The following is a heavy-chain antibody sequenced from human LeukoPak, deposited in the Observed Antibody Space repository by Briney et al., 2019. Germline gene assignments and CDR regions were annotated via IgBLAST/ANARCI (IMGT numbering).Heavy chain of an antibody. Sequence: ASVKVSCKASGYTFTGYYMHWVRQAPGQGLEWMGWINPNTGDTNYARKFQGRVTMTRDTSISTAYMELSRLRSDDTAVYYCAPGGYSSGWPQHWGQGTLVTVSS. D-gene: IGHD6-19*01. J-gene: IGHJ1*01. CDR2: INPNTGDT. CDR1: GYTFTGYY. V-gene: IGHV1-2*02. CDR3: APGGYSSGWPQH.